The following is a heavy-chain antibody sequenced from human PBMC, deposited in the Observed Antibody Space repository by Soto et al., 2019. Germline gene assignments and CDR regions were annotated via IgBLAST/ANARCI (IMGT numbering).Heavy chain of an antibody. D-gene: IGHD2-8*02. Sequence: QVQLQQWGAGQLKHSETLYLTCAVYGGSFSGYYWTWIRQPRGTGLEWIGEINHSGSTNYNPSLKSRVTISVDTSKNQFSLKLTSVTAADTAVYYCARDKITGLFDYWGQGTLVTVSS. CDR3: ARDKITGLFDY. J-gene: IGHJ4*02. CDR2: INHSGST. CDR1: GGSFSGYY. V-gene: IGHV4-34*01.